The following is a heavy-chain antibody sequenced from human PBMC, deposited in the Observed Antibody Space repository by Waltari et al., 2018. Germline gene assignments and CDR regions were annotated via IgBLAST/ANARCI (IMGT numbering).Heavy chain of an antibody. J-gene: IGHJ4*02. Sequence: QVQLVQSGAEVKKPGSSVKVSCKASGGTFSSYAISWVRQAPGQGLEWMGWINPNSGGTNYAQKFQGRVTMTRDTSISTAYMELSRLRSDDTAVYYCARDSGYSSGVSDYWGQGTLVTVSS. D-gene: IGHD6-19*01. V-gene: IGHV1-2*02. CDR1: GGTFSSYA. CDR2: INPNSGGT. CDR3: ARDSGYSSGVSDY.